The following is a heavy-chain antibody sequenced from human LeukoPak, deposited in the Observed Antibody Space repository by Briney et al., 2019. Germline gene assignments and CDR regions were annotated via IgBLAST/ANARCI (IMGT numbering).Heavy chain of an antibody. Sequence: GASVKVSCKASGYTFTSYGISWVRQAPGQGLEWMGWISAYNGNTNYAQKLQGRVTMTTDTSTSTAYMELRSLRSDDTAVYYCARELADYDSSGYGYWGQGTLVTVSS. J-gene: IGHJ4*02. CDR2: ISAYNGNT. V-gene: IGHV1-18*01. CDR1: GYTFTSYG. D-gene: IGHD3-22*01. CDR3: ARELADYDSSGYGY.